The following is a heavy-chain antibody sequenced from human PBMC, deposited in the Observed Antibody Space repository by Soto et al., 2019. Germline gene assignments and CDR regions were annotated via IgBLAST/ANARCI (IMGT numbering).Heavy chain of an antibody. J-gene: IGHJ4*02. CDR1: GFGFSGYG. CDR2: IWYDGSNE. Sequence: QVQLMESGGGVVQPGRSLRLSCAASGFGFSGYGMHWVRQAPGKGLEWVAVIWYDGSNEDYADSVKGRFTISRDNSKNTMYLQMNSLRGEDTAVYYCARATYYFDRSGYYDYFDYWGQGALVTVSS. CDR3: ARATYYFDRSGYYDYFDY. D-gene: IGHD3-22*01. V-gene: IGHV3-33*01.